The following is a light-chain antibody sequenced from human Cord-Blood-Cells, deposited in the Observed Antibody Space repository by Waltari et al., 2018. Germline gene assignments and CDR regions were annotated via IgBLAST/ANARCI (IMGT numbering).Light chain of an antibody. CDR3: QQSYSTPRT. CDR1: QSISSY. V-gene: IGKV1-39*01. J-gene: IGKJ1*01. Sequence: DIQMTQSPSSLSASVGDRVTITCRASQSISSYLNWYQQKPGKGPKLLIYAAYSLKSGVPSRFSGSGSGTDCTLTISSLQPEDFATYYCQQSYSTPRTFGQGTKVEIK. CDR2: AAY.